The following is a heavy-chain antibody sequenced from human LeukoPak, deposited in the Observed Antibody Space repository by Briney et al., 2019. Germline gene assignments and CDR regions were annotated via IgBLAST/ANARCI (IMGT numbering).Heavy chain of an antibody. CDR1: GGTFSSYA. CDR2: IIPIFGTA. J-gene: IGHJ4*02. Sequence: SVKVSCKASGGTFSSYAISWVRQAPGQGLEWMGGIIPIFGTANYAQKFQGRVTITADESTSTAYMELSSLRSEDTAVYYCARGGHSGYDSAFDYWGQGTLVTVSS. CDR3: ARGGHSGYDSAFDY. V-gene: IGHV1-69*01. D-gene: IGHD5-12*01.